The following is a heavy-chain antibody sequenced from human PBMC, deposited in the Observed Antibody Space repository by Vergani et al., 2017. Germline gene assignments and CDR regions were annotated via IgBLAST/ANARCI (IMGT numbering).Heavy chain of an antibody. Sequence: QVQLQESGPGLVKPSETLSLTCTVSGYSISSCYYWGWIRQPPGKGLEWIGSIYHSGSTYYNPSLKSRVTISVDTSKNQFSLKLSSVTAADTAVYYCAREGLIAAAGTAAFDIWGQGTMVTVSS. J-gene: IGHJ3*02. CDR3: AREGLIAAAGTAAFDI. D-gene: IGHD6-13*01. V-gene: IGHV4-38-2*02. CDR2: IYHSGST. CDR1: GYSISSCYY.